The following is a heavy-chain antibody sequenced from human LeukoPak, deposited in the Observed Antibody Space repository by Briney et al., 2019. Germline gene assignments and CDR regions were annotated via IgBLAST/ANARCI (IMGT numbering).Heavy chain of an antibody. Sequence: GGSLRLSCAASGFTFSSYSMNWVRQAPGKGLEWVSSISSSSSYIYYADSVKGRFTISRDNAKNSLYLQMNSLRAEDTAVYYCARGLEQQLAPFDYWGQGTLVTVYS. V-gene: IGHV3-21*01. CDR2: ISSSSSYI. J-gene: IGHJ4*02. CDR3: ARGLEQQLAPFDY. CDR1: GFTFSSYS. D-gene: IGHD6-13*01.